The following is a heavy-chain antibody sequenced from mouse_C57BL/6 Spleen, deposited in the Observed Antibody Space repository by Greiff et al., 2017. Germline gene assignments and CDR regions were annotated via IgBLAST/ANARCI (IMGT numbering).Heavy chain of an antibody. D-gene: IGHD2-5*01. CDR1: GFTFSSYA. V-gene: IGHV5-9-1*02. J-gene: IGHJ2*01. CDR2: ISSGGDYI. CDR3: TREDYYSNYKDY. Sequence: EVKLEQSGEGLVKPGASLKLSCAASGFTFSSYAMSWVRQTPEKRLEWVAYISSGGDYIYYADTVKGRFTISRDNARNTLYLQISSLKSEDTAMYYCTREDYYSNYKDYWGQGTTLTVSS.